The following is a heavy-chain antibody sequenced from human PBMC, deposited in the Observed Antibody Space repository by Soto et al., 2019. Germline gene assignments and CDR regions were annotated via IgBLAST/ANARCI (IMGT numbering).Heavy chain of an antibody. CDR3: LRVGAIPGYPAN. CDR1: GGTFSSYA. J-gene: IGHJ4*02. D-gene: IGHD5-12*01. CDR2: IVPIDDTS. Sequence: QVQLVQSGAEVRQPASSVKVSCKTSGGTFSSYAISWVRQAPGQGLERMGGIVPIDDTSTYAKTFQGRFTITADTTTTTACMQRPRLGSEETAICYWLRVGAIPGYPANWGQGTLVTFAS. V-gene: IGHV1-69*14.